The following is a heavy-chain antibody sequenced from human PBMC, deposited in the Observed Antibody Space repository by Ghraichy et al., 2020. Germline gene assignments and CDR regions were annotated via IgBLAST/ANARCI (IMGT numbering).Heavy chain of an antibody. D-gene: IGHD3-3*01. Sequence: GGSLRLSCAASGFTFSSYWMSWVRQAPGKGLEWVANIKQDGSEKYYVDSVKGRFTISRDNAKNSLYLQMNSLRAEDTAVYYCARDTWGLWSGYYNYWGQGTLVTVSS. CDR1: GFTFSSYW. V-gene: IGHV3-7*01. CDR2: IKQDGSEK. J-gene: IGHJ4*02. CDR3: ARDTWGLWSGYYNY.